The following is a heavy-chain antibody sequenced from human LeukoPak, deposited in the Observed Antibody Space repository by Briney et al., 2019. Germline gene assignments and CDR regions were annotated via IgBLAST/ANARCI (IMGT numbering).Heavy chain of an antibody. Sequence: GGSLRLSCAVSGFIFSSFAMNWVRQAPGKGLEWVSYISPTYDIYYSDSVRGRFTISRDNAKNSLYLQMNSLRDEDTAVYYCARDHNWGFDYWGQGTLVAVSS. CDR2: ISPTYDI. J-gene: IGHJ4*02. CDR1: GFIFSSFA. D-gene: IGHD7-27*01. CDR3: ARDHNWGFDY. V-gene: IGHV3-48*02.